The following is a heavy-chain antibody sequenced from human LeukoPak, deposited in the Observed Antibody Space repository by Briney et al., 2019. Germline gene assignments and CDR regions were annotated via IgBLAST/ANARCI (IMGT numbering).Heavy chain of an antibody. CDR1: GFTFSAFA. V-gene: IGHV3-23*01. CDR2: ISDSGGHT. Sequence: GGSLRLSCAASGFTFSAFAMSWVRQAPGKGLEWVSGISDSGGHTYYADSVQGRFTISGNNYKNTLYLQMNSLRAEDTAVYYCANFERTVAGPYNWFDPWGQGTLVTVSS. CDR3: ANFERTVAGPYNWFDP. D-gene: IGHD6-19*01. J-gene: IGHJ5*02.